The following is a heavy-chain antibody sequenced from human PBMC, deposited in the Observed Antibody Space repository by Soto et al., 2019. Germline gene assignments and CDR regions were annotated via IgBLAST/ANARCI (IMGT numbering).Heavy chain of an antibody. J-gene: IGHJ4*02. Sequence: GGSLRLSCAASGFTVSGSYMSWVRQAPGKGLEWVSALYAGGTTYYADSVKGRFTISRDDFKSTFYLQMDSLRAEDTVVYYCAKQSSDTTTFHYWGQGTLVTVSS. CDR3: AKQSSDTTTFHY. D-gene: IGHD1-26*01. V-gene: IGHV3-66*04. CDR2: LYAGGTT. CDR1: GFTVSGSY.